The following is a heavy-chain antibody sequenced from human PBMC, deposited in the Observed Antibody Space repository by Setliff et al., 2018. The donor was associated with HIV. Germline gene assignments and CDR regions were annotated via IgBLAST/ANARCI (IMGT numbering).Heavy chain of an antibody. CDR2: IYYSGST. Sequence: PSETLSLTCTVSGGSISSGGYYWSWIRQHPGKGLEWIGYIYYSGSTYYNPSLKSRVTISVDTSKNQFSLKLSSVTAADTAVYYCARDGGEKEAFDIWGQGTRVTVS. CDR1: GGSISSGGYY. J-gene: IGHJ3*02. V-gene: IGHV4-31*03. CDR3: ARDGGEKEAFDI. D-gene: IGHD3-16*01.